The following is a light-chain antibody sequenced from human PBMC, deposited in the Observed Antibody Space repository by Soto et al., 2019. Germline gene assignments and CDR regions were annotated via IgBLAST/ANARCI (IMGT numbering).Light chain of an antibody. Sequence: QSVLTQPPSASGTPGQRVTISCSGSNSNIGSNTVNWYQQVPGTAPKLLTYSNNQRPSGVPDRFSGSKSGTSASLAISGLQSEDEADYSCAAWDDSLNGWVFGGGTKLTVL. CDR3: AAWDDSLNGWV. CDR1: NSNIGSNT. J-gene: IGLJ3*02. V-gene: IGLV1-44*01. CDR2: SNN.